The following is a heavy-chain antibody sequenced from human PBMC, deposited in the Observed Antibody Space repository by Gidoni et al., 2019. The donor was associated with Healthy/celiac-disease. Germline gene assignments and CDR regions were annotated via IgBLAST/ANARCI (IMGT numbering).Heavy chain of an antibody. CDR3: ARTVVRSWFDP. CDR2: IYYSGST. Sequence: QVQLQESGPGLVKPSETLSLTCTVSGGSVSSGSYYWSWIRQPPGKGLEWIGYIYYSGSTNYNPSLKSRVTISVDTSKNQFSLKLSSVTAADTAVYYCARTVVRSWFDPWGQGTLVTVSS. J-gene: IGHJ5*02. D-gene: IGHD2-15*01. V-gene: IGHV4-61*01. CDR1: GGSVSSGSYY.